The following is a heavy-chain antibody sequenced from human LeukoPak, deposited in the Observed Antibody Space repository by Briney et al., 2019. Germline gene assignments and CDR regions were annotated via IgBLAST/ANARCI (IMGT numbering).Heavy chain of an antibody. J-gene: IGHJ5*02. D-gene: IGHD6-13*01. CDR1: GCSISSYY. CDR2: IYYSGST. Sequence: PSETLSLTCTVSGCSISSYYWSWIRQPPGKGLEWIGYIYYSGSTNYNPSLKSRVTISVDTSKNQFSLKLSSVTAADTAVYYCAREPPYSGWFDPWGQGTLVTVSS. V-gene: IGHV4-59*01. CDR3: AREPPYSGWFDP.